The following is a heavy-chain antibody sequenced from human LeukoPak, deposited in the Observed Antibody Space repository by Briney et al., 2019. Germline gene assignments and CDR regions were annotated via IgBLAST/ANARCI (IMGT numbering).Heavy chain of an antibody. CDR2: INHSGST. J-gene: IGHJ5*02. Sequence: SETLSLTCGVSGGSFSSHYWTWIRQPPGKGLEWIGEINHSGSTNYSPSLKRRVTMSVDTSKNQLSLHLRSVTAADTAVYYCASHELLGSITPETPFDPWSQGTLVTVSS. CDR1: GGSFSSHY. V-gene: IGHV4-34*01. D-gene: IGHD5-12*01. CDR3: ASHELLGSITPETPFDP.